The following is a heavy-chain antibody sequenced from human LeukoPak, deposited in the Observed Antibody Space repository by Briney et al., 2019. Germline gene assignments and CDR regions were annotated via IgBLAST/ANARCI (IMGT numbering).Heavy chain of an antibody. V-gene: IGHV4-61*01. CDR3: AGYSGYDSFDY. CDR2: IYYSGST. Sequence: PSETLSLTCTVSGVSVSSGSYYWSWIRQPPGKGLEWIGYIYYSGSTNYNPSLKSRVTISVDTSKNQFSLKLSSVTAADTAVYYCAGYSGYDSFDYWGQGTLVTVSS. CDR1: GVSVSSGSYY. D-gene: IGHD5-12*01. J-gene: IGHJ4*02.